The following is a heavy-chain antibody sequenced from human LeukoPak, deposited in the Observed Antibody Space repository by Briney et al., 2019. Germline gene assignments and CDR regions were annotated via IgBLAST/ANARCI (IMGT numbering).Heavy chain of an antibody. CDR3: ARDPPTTYYYDSSGYFAY. Sequence: GGSLRLSCAASGLTFSNHAMSWVRRAPGKGLEWVSSISSSSSYIYYADSVKGRFTISRDNAKNSLYLQMNSLRAEDTAVYYCARDPPTTYYYDSSGYFAYWGQGTLVTVSS. D-gene: IGHD3-22*01. V-gene: IGHV3-21*01. CDR1: GLTFSNHA. J-gene: IGHJ4*02. CDR2: ISSSSSYI.